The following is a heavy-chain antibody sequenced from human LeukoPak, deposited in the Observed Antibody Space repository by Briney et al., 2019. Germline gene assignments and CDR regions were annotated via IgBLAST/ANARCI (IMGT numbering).Heavy chain of an antibody. CDR3: AKDFLPFCSGGSCYGDY. J-gene: IGHJ4*02. V-gene: IGHV3-23*01. Sequence: GGSLRLSCAASGFTFSSYAMSWVRQAPGKGLEWVSAISGSGGSTYYADSVKGRFTISRDNSKSTLYLQMSSLRAEDTAVYYCAKDFLPFCSGGSCYGDYWGQGTLVTVSS. D-gene: IGHD2-15*01. CDR1: GFTFSSYA. CDR2: ISGSGGST.